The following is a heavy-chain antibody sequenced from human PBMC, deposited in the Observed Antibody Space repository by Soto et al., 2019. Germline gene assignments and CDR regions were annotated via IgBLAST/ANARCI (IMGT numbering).Heavy chain of an antibody. CDR2: ICYTGNS. Sequence: QVQLQESGPGLGKSSQTLSLTCSVSGASINSGRYCWSWIRQVPGKGLEWIGYICYTGNSYYSSYVRSRTTILLDSAQNQFAPTLPSVTAADTAMYNCATVSAWQPAEGNYYVNNWGRGALVTASS. V-gene: IGHV4-31*03. CDR3: ATVSAWQPAEGNYYVNN. CDR1: GASINSGRYC. J-gene: IGHJ4*02. D-gene: IGHD3-10*02.